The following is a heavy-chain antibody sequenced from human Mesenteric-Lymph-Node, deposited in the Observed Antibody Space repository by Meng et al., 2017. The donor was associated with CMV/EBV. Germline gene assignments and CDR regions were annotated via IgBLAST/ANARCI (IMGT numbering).Heavy chain of an antibody. Sequence: SETLSLTCTVFGYSITSGHYWGWIRQPPGKGLEWIGSIYHSGSTYYNPSLKSRVTLSVDTSKNQFSLKLSSVTAADTAVYYCARLTREWFDPWGQGTLVTVSS. CDR1: GYSITSGHY. D-gene: IGHD2-2*01. CDR2: IYHSGST. CDR3: ARLTREWFDP. J-gene: IGHJ5*02. V-gene: IGHV4-38-2*02.